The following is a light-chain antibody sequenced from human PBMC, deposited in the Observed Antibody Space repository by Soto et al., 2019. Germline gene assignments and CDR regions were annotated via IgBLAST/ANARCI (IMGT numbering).Light chain of an antibody. V-gene: IGLV1-40*01. CDR1: SSNIGAGYD. CDR2: GNS. CDR3: QSYDSSLSGYV. J-gene: IGLJ1*01. Sequence: QSVLTQPPSVSGAPGQRVTISCTGSSSNIGAGYDVHWYHQLPGTAPKLLIYGNSNRPSGVPDRFSGSKSGTSASLAITGLQAEDAADYYCQSYDSSLSGYVFGTGTKLTVL.